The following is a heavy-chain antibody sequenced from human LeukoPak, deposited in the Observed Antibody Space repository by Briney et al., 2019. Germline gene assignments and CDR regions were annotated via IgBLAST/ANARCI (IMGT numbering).Heavy chain of an antibody. Sequence: PGGSLRLSCAASGFTFSSYSMNWVRQAPGKGLEWVSSISSGTYIYYGDSLKGRFTISRDNAKNSLYLQMNSLRAEDTAVYYCARRVASANDAFDIWGQGTMVTVSS. CDR1: GFTFSSYS. CDR2: ISSGTYI. CDR3: ARRVASANDAFDI. J-gene: IGHJ3*02. D-gene: IGHD6-13*01. V-gene: IGHV3-21*01.